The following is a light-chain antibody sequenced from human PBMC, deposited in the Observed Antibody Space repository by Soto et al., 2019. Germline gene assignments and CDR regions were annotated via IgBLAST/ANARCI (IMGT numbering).Light chain of an antibody. CDR1: QSVSSNY. CDR2: GAS. V-gene: IGKV3-20*01. CDR3: HQYGNAPWT. Sequence: EIVLTHSPGTLPLSPWEIATLSCRASQSVSSNYVAWYQQKPGQAPRLLIHGASSRATGIPDRFSGSGSGTDFALTLSRLEAEDFAVYYRHQYGNAPWTFGQGTKVDIK. J-gene: IGKJ1*01.